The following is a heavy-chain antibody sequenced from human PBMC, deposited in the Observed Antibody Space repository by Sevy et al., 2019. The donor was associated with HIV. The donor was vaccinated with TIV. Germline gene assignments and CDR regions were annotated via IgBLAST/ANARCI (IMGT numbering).Heavy chain of an antibody. D-gene: IGHD2-21*01. J-gene: IGHJ4*02. V-gene: IGHV3-11*06. CDR3: ARLRVIASAPYYFDY. CDR1: GLIFSDYY. Sequence: GGSLRLSCAASGLIFSDYYMGWVRQAPGKGLEWVADISSGKTYTNYADSVKGRFTISRDNAKKSLYLQMNTLRAEDTAVYYCARLRVIASAPYYFDYWGQGALVTVSS. CDR2: ISSGKTYT.